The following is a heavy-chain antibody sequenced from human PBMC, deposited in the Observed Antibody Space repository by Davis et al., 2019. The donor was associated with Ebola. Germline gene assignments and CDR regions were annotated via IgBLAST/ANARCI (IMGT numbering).Heavy chain of an antibody. V-gene: IGHV4-31*03. CDR2: IYYSGST. J-gene: IGHJ6*02. Sequence: MPSETLSLTCTVSGGSISSGGYYWSWIRQHPGKGLEWIGYIYYSGSTYYNPSLKSRVTISVDTSKNQFSLKLSSVTAADTAVYYCARLEAARGRYYYYYYGMDVWGQGTTVTVSS. CDR1: GGSISSGGYY. D-gene: IGHD6-6*01. CDR3: ARLEAARGRYYYYYYGMDV.